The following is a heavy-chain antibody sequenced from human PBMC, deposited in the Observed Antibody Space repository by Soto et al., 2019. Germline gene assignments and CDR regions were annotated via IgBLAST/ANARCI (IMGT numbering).Heavy chain of an antibody. D-gene: IGHD6-19*01. J-gene: IGHJ4*02. CDR1: GFTFSTDS. CDR2: ISTSGATR. Sequence: EVQLVESGGGLVQPGGSLRLSCVASGFTFSTDSMNWVRQAPGKGLEWVAHISTSGATRYYADSVKGRFTISRDNVKTSPYLQMDSLRNEDTAVYYCARFFGSGFDYWGQGTLVTVSS. CDR3: ARFFGSGFDY. V-gene: IGHV3-48*02.